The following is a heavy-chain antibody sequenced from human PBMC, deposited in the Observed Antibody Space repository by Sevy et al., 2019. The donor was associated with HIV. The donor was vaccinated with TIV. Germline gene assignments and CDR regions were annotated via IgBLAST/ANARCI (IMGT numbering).Heavy chain of an antibody. D-gene: IGHD1-1*01. CDR1: GFTFSRYS. CDR3: ALERLSSDVAEYFQN. Sequence: GGSLRLSCAASGFTFSRYSMHWVRQAPGKGLEWVATITFDASNKHYADSVKGQLTISRENFQNSLFLQMNSLRPEDTAEYYCALERLSSDVAEYFQNWGQGTLVTVSS. J-gene: IGHJ1*01. CDR2: ITFDASNK. V-gene: IGHV3-30*04.